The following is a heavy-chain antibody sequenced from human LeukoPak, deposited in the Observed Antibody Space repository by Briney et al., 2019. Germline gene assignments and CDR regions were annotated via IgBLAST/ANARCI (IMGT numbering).Heavy chain of an antibody. V-gene: IGHV4-30-2*01. Sequence: SETLSLTCAVSGGSISSGGYSWSWIRQPPGKGLEWIGYIYHSGSTYYNPSLKSRVTISVDRSKNQFSLKLSSVTAADTAVYYCARDRYGDHTYFDYWGQGTPVTVSS. J-gene: IGHJ4*02. CDR3: ARDRYGDHTYFDY. D-gene: IGHD4-17*01. CDR1: GGSISSGGYS. CDR2: IYHSGST.